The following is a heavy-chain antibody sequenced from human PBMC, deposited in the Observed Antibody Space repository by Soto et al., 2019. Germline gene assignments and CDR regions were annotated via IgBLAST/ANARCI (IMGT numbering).Heavy chain of an antibody. Sequence: ETLSLTCTVSGGSISSYYWSWIRQPPGKGLEWIGYIYYSGSTNYNPSLKSRVTISVDTSKNQFSLKLSSVTAADTAVYYCARSPNYCISTSCYSGNWFDPWGQGTLVTVSS. CDR3: ARSPNYCISTSCYSGNWFDP. CDR1: GGSISSYY. J-gene: IGHJ5*02. D-gene: IGHD2-2*01. CDR2: IYYSGST. V-gene: IGHV4-59*01.